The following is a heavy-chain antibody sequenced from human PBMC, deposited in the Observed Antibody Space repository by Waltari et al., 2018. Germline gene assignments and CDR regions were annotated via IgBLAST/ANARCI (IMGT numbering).Heavy chain of an antibody. V-gene: IGHV4-39*07. J-gene: IGHJ4*02. CDR2: IYYSGST. CDR3: ARYGGSYLFDY. Sequence: QLQLQESGPGLVKPSETLSLTCTVSGGSISSSSYYWGWIRQPPGKGLEWIGSIYYSGSTYYHPSLKSRVTISVDTSKNQFSLKLSSVTAADTAVYYCARYGGSYLFDYWGQGTLVTVSS. D-gene: IGHD1-26*01. CDR1: GGSISSSSYY.